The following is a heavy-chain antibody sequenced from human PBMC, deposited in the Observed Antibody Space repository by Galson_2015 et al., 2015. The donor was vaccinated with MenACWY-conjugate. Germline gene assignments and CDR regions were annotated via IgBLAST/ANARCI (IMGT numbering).Heavy chain of an antibody. CDR2: IIPIFGTA. CDR1: GGTFSSYA. V-gene: IGHV1-69*13. Sequence: SVKVSCKASGGTFSSYAISWVRQAPGQGLEWMGGIIPIFGTANYAQKFQGRVTITADESTSTAYMELSSLRSEDTAVYYCAKRYNWNYLFDYWGQGTLVTVSS. J-gene: IGHJ4*02. D-gene: IGHD1-7*01. CDR3: AKRYNWNYLFDY.